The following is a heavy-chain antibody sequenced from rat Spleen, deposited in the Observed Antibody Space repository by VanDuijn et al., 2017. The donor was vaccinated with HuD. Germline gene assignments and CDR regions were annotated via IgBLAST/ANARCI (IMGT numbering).Heavy chain of an antibody. J-gene: IGHJ3*01. CDR3: ARVGTRVSRFAY. CDR2: ISYSGST. Sequence: EVQLQESGPGLVKPSQSLSLTCSVTDYSITNNYWGWIRKFPGNKMEWIGHISYSGSTSYNPSLKSRISITRDTSKNQFFLQLNSVTTEDTATYFCARVGTRVSRFAYWGQGTLVTVSS. D-gene: IGHD1-4*01. V-gene: IGHV3-1*01. CDR1: DYSITNNY.